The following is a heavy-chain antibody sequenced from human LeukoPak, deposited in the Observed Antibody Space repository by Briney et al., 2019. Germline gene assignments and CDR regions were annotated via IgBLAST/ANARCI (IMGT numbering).Heavy chain of an antibody. J-gene: IGHJ4*02. CDR1: GFTVNSNY. D-gene: IGHD4-17*01. Sequence: SGGSLRLSCVVSGFTVNSNYMSWVRQAPGKGLEWVSVIYSGGTTNYADSVKGRFTVYRDNSKNTLYLQMNSLRADDTAVYYCASKVTSGYWGQGTLVTVSS. CDR3: ASKVTSGY. CDR2: IYSGGTT. V-gene: IGHV3-66*01.